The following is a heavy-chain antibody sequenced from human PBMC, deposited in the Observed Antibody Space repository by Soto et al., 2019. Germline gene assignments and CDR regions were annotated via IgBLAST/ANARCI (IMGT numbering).Heavy chain of an antibody. CDR2: IYYSGST. CDR3: AGCYIVATTRYLYFDY. J-gene: IGHJ4*02. Sequence: QVQLQESGPGLVKPSETLSLTCTVSGGSISSYYWSWIRQPPGKGLEWIGYIYYSGSTNYNPSLKSRVTISVDTSKDQFSLKLSSVTAADTAVYYCAGCYIVATTRYLYFDYWGQGTLVTVSS. CDR1: GGSISSYY. V-gene: IGHV4-59*01. D-gene: IGHD5-12*01.